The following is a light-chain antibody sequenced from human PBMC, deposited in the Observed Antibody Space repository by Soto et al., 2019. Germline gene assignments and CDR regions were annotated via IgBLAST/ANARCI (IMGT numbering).Light chain of an antibody. J-gene: IGKJ4*01. CDR3: QQRRDWPLT. V-gene: IGKV3-11*01. CDR2: GAS. CDR1: QSVSSY. Sequence: EIVLTQSPATLSLSPGERATLSCRASQSVSSYLAWYQQKPGQAPRLLIYGASNRATGIPARFSGSGSGTDFTLTISSLEPEDFAVYYCQQRRDWPLTFGGGTKVDI.